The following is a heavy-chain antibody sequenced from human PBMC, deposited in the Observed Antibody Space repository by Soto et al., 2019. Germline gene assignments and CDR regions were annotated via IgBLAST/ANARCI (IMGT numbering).Heavy chain of an antibody. V-gene: IGHV1-24*01. CDR2: FDPEDGET. CDR1: GYTLTELS. CDR3: ATVSAGQRHLTYYYYVKDV. J-gene: IGHJ6*02. D-gene: IGHD6-25*01. Sequence: GASVKVSCKVSGYTLTELSMHWVRQAPGKGLEWMGGFDPEDGETIYAQKFQGRVTMTEDTSTDTAYMELSSLRSEDTAVYYCATVSAGQRHLTYYYYVKDVWGQGTTVTVSS.